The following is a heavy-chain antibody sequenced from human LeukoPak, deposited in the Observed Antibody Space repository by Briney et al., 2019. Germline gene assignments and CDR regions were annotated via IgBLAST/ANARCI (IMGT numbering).Heavy chain of an antibody. CDR2: IYSGGST. CDR1: GFTVSSNY. V-gene: IGHV3-66*01. D-gene: IGHD4-17*01. CDR3: AREDYGDYGRVWLDP. Sequence: GGSLRLSCAASGFTVSSNYMSWVRQAPGKGLEWVSVIYSGGSTYYADSVKGRFTISRDNSKNTLCLQMNSLRAEDTAVYYCAREDYGDYGRVWLDPWGQGTLVTVSS. J-gene: IGHJ5*02.